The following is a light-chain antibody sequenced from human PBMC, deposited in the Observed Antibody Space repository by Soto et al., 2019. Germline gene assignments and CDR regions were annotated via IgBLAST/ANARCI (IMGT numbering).Light chain of an antibody. CDR2: GAS. V-gene: IGKV3-20*01. CDR3: QQYGSSPK. Sequence: VMTQSPATLSVSPGERATLSCRASQNLRSSLAWYQQKPGQAPRLLIYGASSRATGIPDRFSGSGSGTDFTLTISRLEPEDFAVYYCQQYGSSPKFGQGTKVDI. CDR1: QNLRSS. J-gene: IGKJ1*01.